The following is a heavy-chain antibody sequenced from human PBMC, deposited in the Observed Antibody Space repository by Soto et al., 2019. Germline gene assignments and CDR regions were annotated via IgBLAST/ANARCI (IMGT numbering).Heavy chain of an antibody. Sequence: PGGSLRLSCAASGFTFGSYAMHWVRQAPGKGLEWVAVISYDGSNKYYADSVKGRFTISRDNSKNTLYLQTNSLRAEDTAVYYCARDPDSSGYYVFDYWGQGTLVTVSS. J-gene: IGHJ4*02. V-gene: IGHV3-30-3*01. CDR1: GFTFGSYA. CDR2: ISYDGSNK. CDR3: ARDPDSSGYYVFDY. D-gene: IGHD3-22*01.